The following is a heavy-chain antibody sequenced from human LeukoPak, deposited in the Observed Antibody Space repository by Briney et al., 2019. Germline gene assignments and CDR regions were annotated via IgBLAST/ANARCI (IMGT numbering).Heavy chain of an antibody. CDR1: GFTFSDYY. CDR2: ISSTSIYT. Sequence: GGSLRLSCAASGFTFSDYYMSWIRQAPGKGLEWVSDISSTSIYTNYADSVKGRFTISRDNAKNSLYLQTNSLRAEDTAVYYCAREDGYSSSWYSDYWGQGTLVTVSS. J-gene: IGHJ4*02. D-gene: IGHD6-13*01. CDR3: AREDGYSSSWYSDY. V-gene: IGHV3-11*05.